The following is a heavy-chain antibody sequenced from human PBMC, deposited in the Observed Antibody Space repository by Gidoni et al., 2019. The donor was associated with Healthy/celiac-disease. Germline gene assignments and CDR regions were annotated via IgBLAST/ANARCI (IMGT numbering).Heavy chain of an antibody. V-gene: IGHV3-11*01. D-gene: IGHD2-15*01. J-gene: IGHJ4*02. CDR3: ARDDCSGGSCYVY. Sequence: YYADSVKGRFTISRDNAKNSLYLQMNSLRAEDTAVYYCARDDCSGGSCYVYWGQGTLVTVSS.